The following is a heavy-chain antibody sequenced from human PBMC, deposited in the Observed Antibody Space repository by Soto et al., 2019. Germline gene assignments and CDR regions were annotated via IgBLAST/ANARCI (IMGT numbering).Heavy chain of an antibody. CDR2: IYTSGST. J-gene: IGHJ6*02. V-gene: IGHV4-4*07. CDR1: GGSISSYY. CDR3: ARIPMYCSGGSCYSYGMDV. D-gene: IGHD2-15*01. Sequence: PSETLSLTCTVSGGSISSYYWSWIRQPAGKGLEWIGRIYTSGSTNYNPSLKSRVTMSVDTSKNQFSLKLSSVTAADTAGYYCARIPMYCSGGSCYSYGMDVWGQGTTVTVSS.